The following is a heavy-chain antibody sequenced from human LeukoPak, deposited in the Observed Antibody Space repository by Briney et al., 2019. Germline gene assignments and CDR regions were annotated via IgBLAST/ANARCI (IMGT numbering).Heavy chain of an antibody. Sequence: SETLSLTCAVYGGSFSGYYWSWIRQPPGKGLEWIGEINHSGSTNYNPSLKSRVTIPVDTSKNQFSLKLSSVTAADTAVYYCAARRGNPDSSGYEFDYWGQGTLVTVSS. CDR1: GGSFSGYY. V-gene: IGHV4-34*01. D-gene: IGHD3-22*01. CDR2: INHSGST. CDR3: AARRGNPDSSGYEFDY. J-gene: IGHJ4*02.